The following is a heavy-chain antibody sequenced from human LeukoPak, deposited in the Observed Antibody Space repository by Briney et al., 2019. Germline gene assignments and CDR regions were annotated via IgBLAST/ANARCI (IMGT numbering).Heavy chain of an antibody. CDR2: IYSGGNT. CDR3: ARIPEVFDI. V-gene: IGHV3-66*01. CDR1: GFTVSSNY. J-gene: IGHJ3*02. Sequence: GGSLTLSCAASGFTVSSNYMSWVRQAPGKGLEWVSVIYSGGNTYYADSVKGRFTISRDNSKNTIYLQMNSLRAEDTAVYYCARIPEVFDIWGQGTMVTVSS. D-gene: IGHD2-2*02.